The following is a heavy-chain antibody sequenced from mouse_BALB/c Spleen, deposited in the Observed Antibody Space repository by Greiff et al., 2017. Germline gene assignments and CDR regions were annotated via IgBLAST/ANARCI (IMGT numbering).Heavy chain of an antibody. Sequence: QVHVKQSGAELVRPGVSVKISCKGSGYTFTDYAMHWVKQSHAKSLEWIGVISTYYGDASYNQKFKGKATMTVDKSSSTAYMELARLTSEDSAIYYCARGGRRDSYAMDYWGQGTSVTVSS. CDR3: ARGGRRDSYAMDY. CDR1: GYTFTDYA. V-gene: IGHV1S137*01. CDR2: ISTYYGDA. D-gene: IGHD3-3*01. J-gene: IGHJ4*01.